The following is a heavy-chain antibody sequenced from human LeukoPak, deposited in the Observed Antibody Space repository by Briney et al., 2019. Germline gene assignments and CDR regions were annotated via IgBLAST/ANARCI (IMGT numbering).Heavy chain of an antibody. J-gene: IGHJ4*02. Sequence: GGSLRLSCVASGFTFSASYMTWVRQAPGKGLEWLSYISGDSGDTNYADSVKGRFTISRDNAKNSLYLQMNSLRVEDTAVYFCARDPRTVRIWGQGTLVTVSS. V-gene: IGHV3-11*06. CDR1: GFTFSASY. CDR3: ARDPRTVRI. CDR2: ISGDSGDT. D-gene: IGHD1-1*01.